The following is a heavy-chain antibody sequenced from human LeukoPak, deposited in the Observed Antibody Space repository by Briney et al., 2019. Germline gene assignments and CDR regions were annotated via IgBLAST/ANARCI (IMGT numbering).Heavy chain of an antibody. V-gene: IGHV3-48*04. CDR2: ISSSSSTI. Sequence: PGGSLRLSCAASGFTFSSYSMNWVRQAPGKGLEWVSYISSSSSTIYYADSVKGRLTISRDNAKNSLYLQMNSLRAEDTAVYYCASGTKYYYDSSGYYFWGQGTLVTVSS. J-gene: IGHJ4*02. D-gene: IGHD3-22*01. CDR3: ASGTKYYYDSSGYYF. CDR1: GFTFSSYS.